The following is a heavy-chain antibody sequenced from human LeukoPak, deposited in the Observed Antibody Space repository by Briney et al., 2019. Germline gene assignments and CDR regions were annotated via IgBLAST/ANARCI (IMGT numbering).Heavy chain of an antibody. CDR1: GFTFSSYA. D-gene: IGHD5-24*01. J-gene: IGHJ4*02. CDR3: ARVWGDGYNYYYFDY. V-gene: IGHV3-53*01. CDR2: IYSGGST. Sequence: PGGSLRLSCVASGFTFSSYAMSWVRQAPGKGLEWVSVIYSGGSTYYADSVKGRFTISRDNSKNTLYLQMNSLRAEDTAVYYCARVWGDGYNYYYFDYWGQGTLVTVSS.